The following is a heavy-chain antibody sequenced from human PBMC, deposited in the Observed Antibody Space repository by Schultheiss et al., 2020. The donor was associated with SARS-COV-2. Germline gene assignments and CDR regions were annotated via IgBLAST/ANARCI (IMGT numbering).Heavy chain of an antibody. D-gene: IGHD2-2*01. CDR2: IYYSGNT. J-gene: IGHJ4*02. V-gene: IGHV4-34*09. Sequence: SETLSLTCAVYGGSFSGYYWSWIRQPPGKGLEWIGYIYYSGNTYYNPSLKSRVTISVDTSRNQFSLKLSSVTAADTAVYYCARDIVEVPAAESRADVSYFDYWGQGTLVTVSS. CDR3: ARDIVEVPAAESRADVSYFDY. CDR1: GGSFSGYY.